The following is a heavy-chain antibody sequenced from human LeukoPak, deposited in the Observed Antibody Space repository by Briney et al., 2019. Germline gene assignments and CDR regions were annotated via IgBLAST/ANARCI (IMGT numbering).Heavy chain of an antibody. D-gene: IGHD6-6*01. CDR2: IYHSGST. CDR3: ARERSSSYAFDI. CDR1: GGSISSYY. Sequence: SETLSLTCTVSGGSISSYYWSWVRQPPGKGLEWIGEIYHSGSTNYNPSLKSRVTISVDKSKNQFSLKLSSVTAADTAVYYCARERSSSYAFDIWGQGTMVTVSS. J-gene: IGHJ3*02. V-gene: IGHV4-59*12.